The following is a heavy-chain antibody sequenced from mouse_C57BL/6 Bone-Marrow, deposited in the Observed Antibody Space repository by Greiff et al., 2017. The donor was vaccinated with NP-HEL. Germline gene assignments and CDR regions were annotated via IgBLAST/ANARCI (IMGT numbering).Heavy chain of an antibody. CDR3: ARSLITTVVAPYYYAMDY. CDR2: IYWDDDK. D-gene: IGHD1-1*01. V-gene: IGHV8-12*01. CDR1: GFSLSTSGMG. J-gene: IGHJ4*01. Sequence: QVTLKVSGPGILQSSQTLSLTCSFSGFSLSTSGMGVSWIRQPSGKGLEWLAHIYWDDDKRYNPSLKSRLTISKDTSRNQVFLKITSVDTADTATYYCARSLITTVVAPYYYAMDYWGQGTSVTVSS.